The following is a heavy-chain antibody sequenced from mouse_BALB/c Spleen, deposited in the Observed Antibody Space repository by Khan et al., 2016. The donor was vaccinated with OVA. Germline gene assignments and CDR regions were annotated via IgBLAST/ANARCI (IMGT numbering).Heavy chain of an antibody. D-gene: IGHD1-2*01. Sequence: QVQLQQSGAELARPGASVKLSCKASGYIFTDYYINWVKQRTGQGLEWIGEISPGSDDTDYNQKFKGKATMTADKSSSTAYMQPSSVTSEVSAVYFCARSNYFGFTLAYWGQGTLVTVSA. CDR3: ARSNYFGFTLAY. J-gene: IGHJ3*01. V-gene: IGHV1-77*01. CDR1: GYIFTDYY. CDR2: ISPGSDDT.